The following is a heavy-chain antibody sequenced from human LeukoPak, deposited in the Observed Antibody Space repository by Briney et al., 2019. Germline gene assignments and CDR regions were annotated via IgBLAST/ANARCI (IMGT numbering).Heavy chain of an antibody. V-gene: IGHV3-21*06. CDR3: ARDRAPKARIGGMDI. J-gene: IGHJ6*02. D-gene: IGHD5-24*01. CDR2: ISESSSHT. CDR1: GFTFSSYA. Sequence: PGGSLRLSCAASGFTFSSYAMNWVRQAPGKGLEWVSYISESSSHTYYADSVKGRFTISRDNAKNSLYLQMNSLRAEDTGIYYCARDRAPKARIGGMDIWGQGTTVIVSS.